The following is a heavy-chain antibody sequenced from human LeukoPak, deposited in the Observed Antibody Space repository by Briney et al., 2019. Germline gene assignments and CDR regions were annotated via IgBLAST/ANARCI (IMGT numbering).Heavy chain of an antibody. J-gene: IGHJ6*03. CDR1: GGSFSGYY. Sequence: SETLSLTCAVYGGSFSGYYWSWIRQPPGKGLEWIGEINHSGSTNYNPSLKSRVTISVDTSKNQFSLKLSSVTAADTAVYYCARVNVEPPRSVLRLLEWSFYYYYMDVWGKGTTVTVSS. CDR2: INHSGST. CDR3: ARVNVEPPRSVLRLLEWSFYYYYMDV. V-gene: IGHV4-34*01. D-gene: IGHD3-3*01.